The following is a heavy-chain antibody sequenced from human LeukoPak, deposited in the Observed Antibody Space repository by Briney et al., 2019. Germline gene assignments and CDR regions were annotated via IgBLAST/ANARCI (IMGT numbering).Heavy chain of an antibody. D-gene: IGHD1-26*01. CDR2: INHSGST. V-gene: IGHV4-34*01. CDR1: GGSFSGYY. Sequence: PSETLSLTCAVYGGSFSGYYWSWIRQPPGKGLEWIGEINHSGSTNYNPSLKSRVTISVDTSKNQFSLKLSSVTAADTAVYYCAREWGAREAAARSNWFDPWGQGTLVTVSS. J-gene: IGHJ5*02. CDR3: AREWGAREAAARSNWFDP.